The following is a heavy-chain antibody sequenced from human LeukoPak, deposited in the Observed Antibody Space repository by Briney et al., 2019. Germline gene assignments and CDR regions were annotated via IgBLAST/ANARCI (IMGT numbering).Heavy chain of an antibody. Sequence: GGSLRLSCAASGFTFSSYAMSWVRQAPGKGLEWVSAISGSGGSTYYADSVKGRFTISRDNSKNTLYLQMNSLRAEDTAVYYCARDRSTIVATGDAFDIWGQGTMVTVSS. CDR3: ARDRSTIVATGDAFDI. J-gene: IGHJ3*02. V-gene: IGHV3-23*01. CDR1: GFTFSSYA. D-gene: IGHD5-12*01. CDR2: ISGSGGST.